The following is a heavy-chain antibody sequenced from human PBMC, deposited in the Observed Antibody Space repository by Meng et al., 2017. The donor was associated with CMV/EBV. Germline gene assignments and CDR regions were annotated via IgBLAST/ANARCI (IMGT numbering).Heavy chain of an antibody. Sequence: GGSLRLSCAASGFTFSSYSMNWVRQAPGKGLEWVSSISSSSSYIYYADSVKGRFTISRDNAKNSLYLQMNSLRAEDTAVYYCARVPSYGSGSYPYYYYYGMDVWSQGTTVTVSS. V-gene: IGHV3-21*01. D-gene: IGHD3-10*01. CDR1: GFTFSSYS. CDR3: ARVPSYGSGSYPYYYYYGMDV. J-gene: IGHJ6*02. CDR2: ISSSSSYI.